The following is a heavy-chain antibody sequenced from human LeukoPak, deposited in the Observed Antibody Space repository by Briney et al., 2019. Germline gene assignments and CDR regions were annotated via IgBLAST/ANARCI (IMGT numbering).Heavy chain of an antibody. V-gene: IGHV1-8*03. CDR1: GYTFTSYD. CDR2: MNPISGNT. D-gene: IGHD1-7*01. CDR3: ARTAQSRNYNWNSLYYFDY. Sequence: ASVKVSCKASGYTFTSYDINWVRQATGQGLEWMGWMNPISGNTGYAQKFQGRVTITRNTSISTAYMELSSLRSEDTAVYYCARTAQSRNYNWNSLYYFDYWGQGTLVTVSS. J-gene: IGHJ4*02.